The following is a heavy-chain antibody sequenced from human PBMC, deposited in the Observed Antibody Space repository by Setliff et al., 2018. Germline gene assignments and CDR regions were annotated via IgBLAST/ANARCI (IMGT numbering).Heavy chain of an antibody. CDR2: IIPILGIA. CDR3: ARDVFPYHYEGAFDI. J-gene: IGHJ3*02. D-gene: IGHD3-22*01. CDR1: GGTFSSYT. Sequence: SVKVSCKASGGTFSSYTISWVRQAPGQGLEWMGRIIPILGIANYAQKFQGRVTITRDTSTSTVYMDMSSLRSEDTAVYYCARDVFPYHYEGAFDIWGQGTMVTV. V-gene: IGHV1-69*04.